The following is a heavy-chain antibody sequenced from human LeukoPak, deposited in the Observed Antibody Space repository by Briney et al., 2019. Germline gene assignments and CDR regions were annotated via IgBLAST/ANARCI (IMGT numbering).Heavy chain of an antibody. CDR2: IPKDGSSI. CDR1: GFTFSTYW. Sequence: PGGSLRLSCAASGFTFSTYWMHWVRQAPGKGLVWVSRIPKDGSSITYADSVNGRFIISRDNVKNTLFLQMNSLRVEDTAVYYCARAQYLADAVFDIWGQGTVVTVSS. V-gene: IGHV3-74*01. J-gene: IGHJ3*02. CDR3: ARAQYLADAVFDI. D-gene: IGHD2-2*01.